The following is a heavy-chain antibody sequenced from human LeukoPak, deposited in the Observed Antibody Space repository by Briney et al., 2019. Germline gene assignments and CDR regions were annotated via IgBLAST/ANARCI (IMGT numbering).Heavy chain of an antibody. V-gene: IGHV3-53*01. J-gene: IGHJ4*02. CDR2: IYSGGST. CDR3: ARVTSRSGYYFDY. D-gene: IGHD1-14*01. CDR1: GFTVSRNY. Sequence: GGSLRLSCAASGFTVSRNYMSWVRQAPGKGLEWVSVIYSGGSTYYSDSVKGRFTISRDNSKKTLYLQMDSLRAEDTAVYYCARVTSRSGYYFDYWGQGTLVAVSS.